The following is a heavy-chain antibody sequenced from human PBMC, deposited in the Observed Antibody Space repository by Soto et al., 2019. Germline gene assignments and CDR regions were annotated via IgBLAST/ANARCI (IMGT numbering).Heavy chain of an antibody. D-gene: IGHD6-13*01. J-gene: IGHJ5*02. CDR1: GGNFSSYG. CDR3: AKASGRSWYNWFDP. Sequence: QVQLVQSGAEVKKPGSSVKVSCKASGGNFSSYGISWVRQAPGQGLEWMGGIVPLFGTTNYAHKFRGRVTITADESTSTDYMEVSSLRAEDAAVYYCAKASGRSWYNWFDPWGQGTLVTVST. V-gene: IGHV1-69*01. CDR2: IVPLFGTT.